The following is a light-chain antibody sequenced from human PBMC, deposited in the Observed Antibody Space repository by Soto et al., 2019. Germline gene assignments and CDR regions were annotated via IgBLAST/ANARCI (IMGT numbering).Light chain of an antibody. V-gene: IGKV1-5*03. J-gene: IGKJ1*01. CDR3: QQYNSYSAT. CDR1: QTINGW. CDR2: KAS. Sequence: DIQMTQSPSTLSASVGDRVTITCRASQTINGWLAWYQQKPGKAPNLLIYKASSLESGVPSRFSGSGSGTEFTLTISSLQPDDFATYYCQQYNSYSATFGQGTKVDIK.